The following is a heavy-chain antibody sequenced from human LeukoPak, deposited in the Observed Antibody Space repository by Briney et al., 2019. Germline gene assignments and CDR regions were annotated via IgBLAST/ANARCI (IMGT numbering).Heavy chain of an antibody. CDR2: ISAYNGNT. CDR1: GYTFTSYG. V-gene: IGHV1-18*01. Sequence: GASVKVSCKASGYTFTSYGISWVRQAPGQGLEWLGWISAYNGNTNYAQKLQGRVTMTTDTSTSTAYMELRSLRSDDTAVYYCARRSLWFGEFSFDPWGQGTLVTVSS. J-gene: IGHJ5*02. D-gene: IGHD3-10*01. CDR3: ARRSLWFGEFSFDP.